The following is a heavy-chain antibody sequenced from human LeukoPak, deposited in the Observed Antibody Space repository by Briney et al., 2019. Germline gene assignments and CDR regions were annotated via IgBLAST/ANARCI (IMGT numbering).Heavy chain of an antibody. Sequence: NPSETLSLTCSVSGGSISSSGYYWAWIRQPPGKGLEYIGSIYYSGSTYYSPSLKSRVTISVDTSKNQFSLELRSVTAADTAVFYCARHRKFFPDSRGFYHDPSRRVCHFDYWGQGTLVTVSS. J-gene: IGHJ4*02. V-gene: IGHV4-39*01. CDR2: IYYSGST. D-gene: IGHD3-22*01. CDR3: ARHRKFFPDSRGFYHDPSRRVCHFDY. CDR1: GGSISSSGYY.